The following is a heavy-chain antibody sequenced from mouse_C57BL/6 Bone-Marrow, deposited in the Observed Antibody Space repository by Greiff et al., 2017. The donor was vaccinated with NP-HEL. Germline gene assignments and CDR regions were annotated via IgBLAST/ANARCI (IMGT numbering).Heavy chain of an antibody. J-gene: IGHJ2*01. CDR3: ATEDYYGSSYFDY. V-gene: IGHV14-4*01. Sequence: EVQLQQSGAELVRPGASVKLSCTASGFNIKDDYMHWVKQRPEQGLEWIGWIDPENGDTEYASKFQGKATITADTSSNTAYLQLSSLTSEDTAVYYYATEDYYGSSYFDYWGQGTTLTVSS. CDR2: IDPENGDT. D-gene: IGHD1-1*01. CDR1: GFNIKDDY.